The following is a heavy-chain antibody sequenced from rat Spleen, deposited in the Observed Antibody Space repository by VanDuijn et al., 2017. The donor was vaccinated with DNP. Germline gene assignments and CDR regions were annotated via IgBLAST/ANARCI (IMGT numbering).Heavy chain of an antibody. Sequence: EVQLVESGGGLVQPGRSLKLSCVASGLTFNIYWMAWVRQAPGKGLEWIASITNTGARTYYPDSVKGRFTISRDNAQSTLYLQMNSLRSDDTATYYCARWPLAYWGQGTLVTVSS. J-gene: IGHJ3*01. CDR1: GLTFNIYW. D-gene: IGHD3-1*01. CDR2: ITNTGART. CDR3: ARWPLAY. V-gene: IGHV5-31*01.